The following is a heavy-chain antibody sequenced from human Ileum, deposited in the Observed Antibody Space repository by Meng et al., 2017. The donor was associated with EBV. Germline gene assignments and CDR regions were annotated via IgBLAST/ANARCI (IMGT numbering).Heavy chain of an antibody. CDR3: ALRPRQLLRGWFDS. CDR1: GFSLSTSGVG. Sequence: LSAFAPPVVKPPQTLKLTCTFSGFSLSTSGVGVGWMRQPPGKALEWLAMIYGQGDKHYSPSLTSRLTITKDTSKNQVVLTMTNMDSVDTATYYCALRPRQLLRGWFDSWGQGALVTVSS. V-gene: IGHV2-5*01. J-gene: IGHJ5*01. CDR2: IYGQGDK. D-gene: IGHD6-13*01.